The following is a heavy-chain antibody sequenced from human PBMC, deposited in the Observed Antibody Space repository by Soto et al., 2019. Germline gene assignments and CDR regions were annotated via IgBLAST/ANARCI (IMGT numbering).Heavy chain of an antibody. Sequence: LGGSLRLSCAASGFTFTNAWINWVRQAPGKGLEWVGRIKSKTDGGTTDYAEPVKGRFAISRDDSNNMVYLQTNSLKIEDTAVYYCTTDSYSTIIIVRFDYWGHGTLVTVSS. CDR2: IKSKTDGGTT. CDR1: GFTFTNAW. J-gene: IGHJ4*01. CDR3: TTDSYSTIIIVRFDY. V-gene: IGHV3-15*07. D-gene: IGHD3-22*01.